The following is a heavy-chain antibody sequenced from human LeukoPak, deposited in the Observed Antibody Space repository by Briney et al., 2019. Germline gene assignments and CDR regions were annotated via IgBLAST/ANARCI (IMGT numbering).Heavy chain of an antibody. J-gene: IGHJ5*02. V-gene: IGHV4-59*01. CDR2: IYYSGST. D-gene: IGHD1-26*01. CDR3: ARDTIVGCWFDP. Sequence: NTSETLSLTCTVSGGSISSYYWSWIRQPPGKGLEWIGYIYYSGSTNYNPSLKSRVTISEDTSKNQFSLKLSSVTAADTAVYYCARDTIVGCWFDPWGQGTLVTVSS. CDR1: GGSISSYY.